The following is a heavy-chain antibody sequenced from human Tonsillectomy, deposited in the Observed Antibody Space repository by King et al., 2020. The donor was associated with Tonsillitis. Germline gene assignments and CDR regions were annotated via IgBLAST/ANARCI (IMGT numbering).Heavy chain of an antibody. J-gene: IGHJ6*03. CDR1: GFTFSSYA. V-gene: IGHV3-30*01. CDR3: ARDRGKLDYYYYYMDV. D-gene: IGHD1-1*01. CDR2: ISYDGSNK. Sequence: VQLVESGGGVVQPGRSLRLSCAASGFTFSSYAMHWVRQAPGKGLEGVAVISYDGSNKYYADSVKGRFTISRDNSKNTLYLQMNSLRAEDTAVYYCARDRGKLDYYYYYMDVWGKGTTVTVSS.